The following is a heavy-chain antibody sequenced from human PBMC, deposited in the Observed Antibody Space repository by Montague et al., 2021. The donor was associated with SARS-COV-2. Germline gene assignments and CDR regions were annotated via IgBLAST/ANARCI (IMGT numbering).Heavy chain of an antibody. CDR3: ATGFSGYSSSWFDKPLLEVENAGPEFDY. CDR2: IYYSGST. Sequence: SETLSLTCAVSGYSISSSNWWGWIRQPPGKGLEWIGYIYYSGSTYYNPSLKSRVTMSVDTSKNQFSLKLSSVTAVDTAVYYCATGFSGYSSSWFDKPLLEVENAGPEFDYWGQGTLVTVSS. D-gene: IGHD6-13*01. J-gene: IGHJ4*02. V-gene: IGHV4-28*01. CDR1: GYSISSSNW.